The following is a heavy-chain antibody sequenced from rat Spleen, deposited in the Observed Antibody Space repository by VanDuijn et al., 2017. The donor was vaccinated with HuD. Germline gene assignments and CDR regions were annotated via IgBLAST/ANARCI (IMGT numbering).Heavy chain of an antibody. D-gene: IGHD4-3*01. V-gene: IGHV5S10*01. Sequence: EVQLVESGGGLVQPGRSLKLSCAASGFTFSDYNMAWVRQAPKKGLEWVATIIYDGSRTYYRDSVKGRFTISRDNAENTLYLQMDSLRSEDTATYFCARLGGLRNWFAYWGQGTLVTVSS. CDR3: ARLGGLRNWFAY. CDR1: GFTFSDYN. J-gene: IGHJ3*01. CDR2: IIYDGSRT.